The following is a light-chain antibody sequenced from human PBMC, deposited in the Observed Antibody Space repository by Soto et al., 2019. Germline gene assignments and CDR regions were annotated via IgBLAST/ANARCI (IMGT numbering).Light chain of an antibody. CDR1: QSVSSN. Sequence: EIVMTQSSATLSVSPGGRATLSCRASQSVSSNLAWYQQKPGQAPRLLIYGASTRATGIPARFSGSGSGTEFTLTISSLQSEDFAVYYCQQYNNWPLTFGQGTKVDIK. CDR2: GAS. CDR3: QQYNNWPLT. J-gene: IGKJ1*01. V-gene: IGKV3-15*01.